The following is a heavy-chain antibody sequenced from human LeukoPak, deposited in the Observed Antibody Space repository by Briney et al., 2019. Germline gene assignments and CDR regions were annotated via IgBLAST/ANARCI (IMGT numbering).Heavy chain of an antibody. J-gene: IGHJ4*02. CDR2: ISYDGSNK. D-gene: IGHD3-22*01. Sequence: PGGSLRLSCAASGFTFSSYAMHWVRQAPGKGLEWVAVISYDGSNKYYADSVKGRFTISRDNSKNTLYLQMNSLRAEDTALYYCAKDKDYYDSSGIDYWGQGTLVTVSS. CDR3: AKDKDYYDSSGIDY. CDR1: GFTFSSYA. V-gene: IGHV3-30-3*01.